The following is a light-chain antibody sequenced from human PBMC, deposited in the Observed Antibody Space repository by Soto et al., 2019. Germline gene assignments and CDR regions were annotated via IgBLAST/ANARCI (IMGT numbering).Light chain of an antibody. CDR2: DVS. Sequence: QSALTQPASVSGSPGQSITISCTGTSSDVGGYNYVSWYQQHPGKAPKLMIYDVSNRPSGVSNRFSGSKSGNTASLTISGLQAEDEADYYCSSYRSSSVGVFGGGTKVTVL. J-gene: IGLJ2*01. V-gene: IGLV2-14*01. CDR1: SSDVGGYNY. CDR3: SSYRSSSVGV.